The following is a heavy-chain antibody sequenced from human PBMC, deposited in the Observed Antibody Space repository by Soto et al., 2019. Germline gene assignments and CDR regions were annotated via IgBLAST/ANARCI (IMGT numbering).Heavy chain of an antibody. J-gene: IGHJ6*02. D-gene: IGHD2-2*01. CDR1: GGTFSSYA. CDR3: ARVGCSSTSCYQYYYYYGMDV. Sequence: QVQLVQSGAEVKKPGSSVKVSCKASGGTFSSYAISWVRQSPGQGLEWMGGSIPIFGTANYAQKFQGRVTITADESTSTAYMELSSLRSEDTAVYYCARVGCSSTSCYQYYYYYGMDVWGQGTTVTVSS. V-gene: IGHV1-69*01. CDR2: SIPIFGTA.